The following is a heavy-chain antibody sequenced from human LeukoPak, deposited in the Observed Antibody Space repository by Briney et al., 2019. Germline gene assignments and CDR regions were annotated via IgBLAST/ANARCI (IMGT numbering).Heavy chain of an antibody. V-gene: IGHV3-23*01. Sequence: SGGSLRLSCAASGFTFSSYAMTWVRQAPGKGVEWVSSISGSGGSRDYADSVKGRFTVSRDNSKNTLYLQMTSLRAEDTAVYYCAKDLVTGSLDYWGQGTLVTVSS. CDR1: GFTFSSYA. CDR2: ISGSGGSR. CDR3: AKDLVTGSLDY. J-gene: IGHJ4*02. D-gene: IGHD3-10*01.